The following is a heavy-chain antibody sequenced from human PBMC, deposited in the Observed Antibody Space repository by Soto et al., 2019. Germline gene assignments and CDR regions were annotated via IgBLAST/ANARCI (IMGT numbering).Heavy chain of an antibody. Sequence: QVQLVQSGAEVKEPGASVKVSCKASGYTFTTYPIHWVRQAPGQSLEWMGWMNPANGDTGYSQKFQGRVTIARDTSASTAYMELSSLRYEDTAVYYCARKDYYGSGIYYFDSWGQGTLVTVSS. CDR3: ARKDYYGSGIYYFDS. V-gene: IGHV1-3*01. J-gene: IGHJ4*02. CDR1: GYTFTTYP. CDR2: MNPANGDT. D-gene: IGHD3-10*01.